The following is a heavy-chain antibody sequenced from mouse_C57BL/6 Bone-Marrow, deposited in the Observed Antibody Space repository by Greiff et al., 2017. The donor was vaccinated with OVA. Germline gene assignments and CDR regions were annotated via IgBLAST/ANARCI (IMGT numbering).Heavy chain of an antibody. J-gene: IGHJ3*01. Sequence: VKLMESGAELVRPGTSVKVSCKASGYAFTNYLIEWVKQRPGQGLEWIGVNNPGSGGTNYNEKFKGKATLTADKSSSTAYMQLSSLTSEDSAVYFCARSHYYDGSCDIAYWGQGTLVTVSA. CDR1: GYAFTNYL. D-gene: IGHD1-1*01. V-gene: IGHV1-54*01. CDR3: ARSHYYDGSCDIAY. CDR2: NNPGSGGT.